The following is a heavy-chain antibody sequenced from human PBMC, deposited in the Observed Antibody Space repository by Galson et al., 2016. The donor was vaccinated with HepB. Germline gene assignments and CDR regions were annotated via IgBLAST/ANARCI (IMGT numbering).Heavy chain of an antibody. CDR3: AGDSCTGDCPYYFDF. CDR1: GFAFSNYA. J-gene: IGHJ4*02. CDR2: ISYDRNKI. Sequence: SLRLSCAASGFAFSNYAMHWVRQAPGKGLEWVAVISYDRNKIYYADSVKGRFTLSRDNSKNTLYLQMNSLRAEDTGVYYCAGDSCTGDCPYYFDFWGQGTQVTVSS. V-gene: IGHV3-30-3*01. D-gene: IGHD2-8*02.